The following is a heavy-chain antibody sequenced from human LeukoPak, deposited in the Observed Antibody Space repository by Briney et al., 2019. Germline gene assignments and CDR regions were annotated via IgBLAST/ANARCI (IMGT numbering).Heavy chain of an antibody. CDR3: ARDQGSSWYSL. V-gene: IGHV4-59*01. D-gene: IGHD6-13*01. CDR2: SHYSGST. CDR1: GGSISNFY. J-gene: IGHJ4*02. Sequence: SETLSLTCTVSGGSISNFYWSWIRQPPGKGPEWIGYSHYSGSTNYNPSLQSRVTISVDTSKNQFSLKLSSVTAADTAVYYCARDQGSSWYSLWGQGTLVTVSS.